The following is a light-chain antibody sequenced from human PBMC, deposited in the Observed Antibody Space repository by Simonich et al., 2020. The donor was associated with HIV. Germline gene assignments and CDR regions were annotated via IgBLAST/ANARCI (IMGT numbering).Light chain of an antibody. Sequence: EIVLTQSPATLSLSPGKRPTLSCWANQSVSSYLAGYQQKPGPAPRLLIYDASNRATGTPARFSGSGSGTDFTLTISSLEPEDFAVYYCQQRFNWPDTFGPGTKVDIK. CDR3: QQRFNWPDT. CDR2: DAS. CDR1: QSVSSY. J-gene: IGKJ3*01. V-gene: IGKV3-11*01.